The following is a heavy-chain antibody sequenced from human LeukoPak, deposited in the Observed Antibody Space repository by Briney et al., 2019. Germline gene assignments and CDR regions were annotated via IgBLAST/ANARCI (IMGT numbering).Heavy chain of an antibody. CDR3: TRGDYYDGGGRNWFDP. D-gene: IGHD3-16*01. Sequence: SETLSLTCTVSGGSTSSYYWSFIRQPAGKGLEWIGRIHTSGTTYYNPSLKTRLTMSVDTSKNQFSLNLISVTAADTAMYYCTRGDYYDGGGRNWFDPWGQGTLVTVSS. CDR2: IHTSGTT. CDR1: GGSTSSYY. V-gene: IGHV4-4*07. J-gene: IGHJ5*02.